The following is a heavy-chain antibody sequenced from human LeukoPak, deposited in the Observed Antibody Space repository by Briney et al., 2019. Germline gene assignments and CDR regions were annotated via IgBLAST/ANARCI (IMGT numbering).Heavy chain of an antibody. Sequence: ASVKVSCKASGGTFNNYAINWVRQAPGQGLEWMGGIIPIFGSSNYAQKFQGRVTITADESTSTAYMELSSLRSEDTAVYYCARSIAAAGRDWYFDLWGRGTLVTVSS. J-gene: IGHJ2*01. CDR3: ARSIAAAGRDWYFDL. CDR2: IIPIFGSS. D-gene: IGHD6-13*01. CDR1: GGTFNNYA. V-gene: IGHV1-69*13.